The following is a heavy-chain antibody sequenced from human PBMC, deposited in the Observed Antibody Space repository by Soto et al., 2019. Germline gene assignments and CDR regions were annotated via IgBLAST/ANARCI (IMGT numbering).Heavy chain of an antibody. V-gene: IGHV3-7*01. CDR2: IKGDGSEK. Sequence: EVQMVESGGGLVQPGGSLRLSCAASGFTFSTDWMYWVRQAPGKGLEWVANIKGDGSEKNYVDSVKGRFTISRDNAKNSLYLQMNSLRVEDTVVYYCASSLLRGQGTLVTVSS. CDR3: ASSLL. CDR1: GFTFSTDW. J-gene: IGHJ4*02.